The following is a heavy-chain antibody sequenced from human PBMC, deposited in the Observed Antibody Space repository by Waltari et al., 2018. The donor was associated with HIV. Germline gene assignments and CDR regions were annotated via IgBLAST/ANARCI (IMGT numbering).Heavy chain of an antibody. CDR3: ARCDAGYFYGSAYDY. J-gene: IGHJ4*02. CDR1: GFTFSDYY. V-gene: IGHV3-11*01. Sequence: QVQLVESGGGLVKPGGSLRLSCAAYGFTFSDYYMSWIRQAPGKGLECVSYISSSGTTIYYADSVKGRFTISRDNAKDSLYLQMNNLRAEDTAVYYCARCDAGYFYGSAYDYWGQGILVTVSS. CDR2: ISSSGTTI. D-gene: IGHD3-10*01.